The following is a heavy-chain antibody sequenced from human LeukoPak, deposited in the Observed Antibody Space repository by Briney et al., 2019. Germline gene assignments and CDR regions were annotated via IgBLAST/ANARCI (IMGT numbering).Heavy chain of an antibody. CDR3: ARVDIVVVSDAFDI. CDR2: IKQDGSEK. D-gene: IGHD2-15*01. V-gene: IGHV3-7*01. Sequence: ETLSLTCTVSGGSISSYYWSWVRQAPGKGLEWVANIKQDGSEKYYVDSVKGRFTISRDNAKNSLYLQMNSLRAEDTAVYYCARVDIVVVSDAFDIWGQGTMVTVSS. CDR1: GGSISSYY. J-gene: IGHJ3*02.